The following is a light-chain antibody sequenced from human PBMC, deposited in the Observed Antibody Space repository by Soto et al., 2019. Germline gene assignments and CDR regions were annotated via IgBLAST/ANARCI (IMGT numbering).Light chain of an antibody. V-gene: IGLV2-8*01. CDR3: CSYAGSNNYV. CDR1: SSDVGGYKY. J-gene: IGLJ1*01. CDR2: EVS. Sequence: QSALTQPPSASGSFRQSVTISCTGTSSDVGGYKYVSWYQQHPGKAPKLMIYEVSKRPSGVPDRFSGSKSGNTASLTVSELQAEDEADYYCCSYAGSNNYVFGSGTKVTVL.